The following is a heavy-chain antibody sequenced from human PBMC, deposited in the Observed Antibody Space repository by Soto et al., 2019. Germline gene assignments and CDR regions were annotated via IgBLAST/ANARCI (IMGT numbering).Heavy chain of an antibody. J-gene: IGHJ6*02. D-gene: IGHD2-8*02. V-gene: IGHV3-23*01. CDR3: AKVITTDISYWYGMDV. CDR1: GFTFSSYP. Sequence: QPGGSLRLSCAASGFTFSSYPMVWVRQAPGKGLESISSISGSGTSYYADSVKGRFTISRDNSENTLYLQMNSLRAEDTAVYYCAKVITTDISYWYGMDVWGQGTTVTVSS. CDR2: ISGSGTS.